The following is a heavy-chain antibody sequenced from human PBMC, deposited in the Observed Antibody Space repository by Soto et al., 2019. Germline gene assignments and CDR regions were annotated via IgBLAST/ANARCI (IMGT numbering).Heavy chain of an antibody. CDR2: IWYDGSNK. CDR3: ARDSGIAAAGTVSDGMDV. Sequence: GGSLRLSCAASGFTFSSYGMHWVRQAPGKGLEWVAVIWYDGSNKYYADSVKGRFTISRDNSKNTLYLQMNSLRAEDTAVYYCARDSGIAAAGTVSDGMDVWGQGTTVTVSS. CDR1: GFTFSSYG. V-gene: IGHV3-33*01. J-gene: IGHJ6*02. D-gene: IGHD6-13*01.